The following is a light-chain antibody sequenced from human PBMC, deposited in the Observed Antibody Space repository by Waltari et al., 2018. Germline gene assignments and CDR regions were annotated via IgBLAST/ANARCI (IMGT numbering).Light chain of an antibody. Sequence: DIQMTQSPSTLSASVGDRVTITCRASQSISSWLAWYQQKPGKAPKRLIYKASSLESGVPSRFSGSGSGTEFTLTISSLQPDDFATYYCQQSYSVPYTFGQGTKLGV. CDR1: QSISSW. J-gene: IGKJ2*01. CDR3: QQSYSVPYT. V-gene: IGKV1-5*03. CDR2: KAS.